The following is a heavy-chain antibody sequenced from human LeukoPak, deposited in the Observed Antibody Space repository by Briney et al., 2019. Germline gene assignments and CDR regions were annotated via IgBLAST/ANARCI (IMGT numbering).Heavy chain of an antibody. V-gene: IGHV3-7*01. CDR2: IKQDGSEK. CDR1: GFTFSSYW. J-gene: IGHJ4*02. Sequence: GGSLRLSCAASGFTFSSYWMSWVRQAPGKGLEWVANIKQDGSEKYYVDSVKGRFIISRDKAKNSLYLQMNSLRAEDTALYYCARDGGSSGSYPYWGQGILVTVSS. D-gene: IGHD1-26*01. CDR3: ARDGGSSGSYPY.